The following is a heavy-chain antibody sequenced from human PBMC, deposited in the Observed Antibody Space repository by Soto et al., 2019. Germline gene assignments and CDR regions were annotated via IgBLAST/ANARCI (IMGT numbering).Heavy chain of an antibody. CDR3: ARDSDVALFDP. D-gene: IGHD1-26*01. Sequence: SENLSLTCTFSGGSISSGDYYWRWIRQPPGKGLEWIGYIYYSGSTYYNPSLKSRVTISVDTSKNQFSLKLSSVTAADTAVYYCARDSDVALFDPWGQGTLVTVSS. CDR1: GGSISSGDYY. J-gene: IGHJ5*02. V-gene: IGHV4-30-4*01. CDR2: IYYSGST.